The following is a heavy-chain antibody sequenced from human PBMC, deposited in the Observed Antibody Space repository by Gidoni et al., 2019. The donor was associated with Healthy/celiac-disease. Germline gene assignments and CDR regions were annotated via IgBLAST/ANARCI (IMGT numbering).Heavy chain of an antibody. CDR3: ARNWNSGYVNYYYGMDV. CDR1: EFTFRSYA. Sequence: QVQLVESGGGVVQPGRSLRLSCSASEFTFRSYAMHWVRQAPGKGLGWVAVISYDGSNKYYADSVKGRFTISRDNSKNTLYLQMNSLRAEDTAVYYCARNWNSGYVNYYYGMDVWGQGTTVTVSS. CDR2: ISYDGSNK. J-gene: IGHJ6*02. D-gene: IGHD5-12*01. V-gene: IGHV3-30-3*01.